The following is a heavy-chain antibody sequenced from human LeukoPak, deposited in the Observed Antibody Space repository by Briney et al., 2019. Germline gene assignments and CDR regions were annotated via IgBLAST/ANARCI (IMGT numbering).Heavy chain of an antibody. D-gene: IGHD3-10*01. J-gene: IGHJ4*02. CDR3: AARTRIRGIIAYYFDS. CDR1: GHSLTNYA. V-gene: IGHV5-51*01. Sequence: GQSLTFSCTVSGHSLTNYAIGCARQIRVQGLDWMGTLFPGDTDTKYSPSLQGQVTISADKSINTAYLQWISLKASDTAIYYCAARTRIRGIIAYYFDSWAQGTQVTVSS. CDR2: LFPGDTDT.